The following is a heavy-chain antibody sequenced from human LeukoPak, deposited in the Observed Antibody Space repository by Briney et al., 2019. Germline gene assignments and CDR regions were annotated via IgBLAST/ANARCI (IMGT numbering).Heavy chain of an antibody. J-gene: IGHJ6*02. CDR3: AKAFPPHDYGDYGYHYYYGMDV. D-gene: IGHD4-17*01. CDR1: GFTFSSYA. V-gene: IGHV3-23*01. CDR2: ISGSGGTT. Sequence: GGSLRLSCTASGFTFSSYAMSWVRQAPGKGLEWVSGISGSGGTTYYADSVKGRFTISRDNSKNTLYLQMNSLRAEDTAVYYCAKAFPPHDYGDYGYHYYYGMDVWGQGTTVTVSS.